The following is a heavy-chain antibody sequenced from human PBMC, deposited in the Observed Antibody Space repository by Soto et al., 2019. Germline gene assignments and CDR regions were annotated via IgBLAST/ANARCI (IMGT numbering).Heavy chain of an antibody. CDR2: IIPISETT. CDR3: ARSQGSSTSLEIYYYYYYGMDV. CDR1: GGTFSSYA. Sequence: QVQLVQSGAEVKKPGSSVKVSCKASGGTFSSYAISWLRQAPGQGLEWMGGIIPISETTNYAQKFQGRVTITADESKSTAYMELSSMRSEDTAVYYCARSQGSSTSLEIYYYYYYGMDVWGQGTTVTVSS. D-gene: IGHD2-2*01. V-gene: IGHV1-69*01. J-gene: IGHJ6*02.